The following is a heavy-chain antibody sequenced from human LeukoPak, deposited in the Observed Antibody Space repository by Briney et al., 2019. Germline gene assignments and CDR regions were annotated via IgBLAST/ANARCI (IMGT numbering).Heavy chain of an antibody. CDR3: ARDSYYGGTQDY. J-gene: IGHJ4*02. Sequence: PGGSLGLSFAASGFLFIGYKMNWVRQVPGKGLGWVSYISTSGGTIYYADSVKGRFTISRDNAKNSLYLQMNSLRAEDTAVYYCARDSYYGGTQDYWGQGTLVTVSS. D-gene: IGHD4-23*01. CDR1: GFLFIGYK. CDR2: ISTSGGTI. V-gene: IGHV3-48*03.